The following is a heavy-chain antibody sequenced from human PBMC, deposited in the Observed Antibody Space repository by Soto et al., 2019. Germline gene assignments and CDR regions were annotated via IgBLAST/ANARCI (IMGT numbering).Heavy chain of an antibody. D-gene: IGHD5-18*01. CDR1: GFTFSSYW. J-gene: IGHJ4*02. V-gene: IGHV3-7*01. CDR3: ARDTAMAQGLGIN. Sequence: GGSVRLSCAASGFTFSSYWMSWVRQAPGKGLEWVANIKQDGREKYYVDSVKGRFTISRNNAKNSLYLKMNSLRAEDTAVYYCARDTAMAQGLGINWGQGTLVTVSS. CDR2: IKQDGREK.